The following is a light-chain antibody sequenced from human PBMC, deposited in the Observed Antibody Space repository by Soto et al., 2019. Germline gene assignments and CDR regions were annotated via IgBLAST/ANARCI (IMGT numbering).Light chain of an antibody. CDR1: QSIRSN. CDR2: GAS. Sequence: EIVMTQSPATLSVSPGERATLSCRASQSIRSNLAWYQQKPGQAPRLLIYGASSRATGIPDRFGGSGSGTDFTLTISRLEPEDFAVYYCQQYGSSARTFGQGTKVDIK. J-gene: IGKJ1*01. V-gene: IGKV3-20*01. CDR3: QQYGSSART.